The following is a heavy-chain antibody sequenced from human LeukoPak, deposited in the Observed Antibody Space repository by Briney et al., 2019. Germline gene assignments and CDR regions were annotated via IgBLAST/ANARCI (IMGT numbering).Heavy chain of an antibody. J-gene: IGHJ4*02. V-gene: IGHV1-69*13. CDR3: AREVRMGIAAADSFDY. D-gene: IGHD6-13*01. Sequence: SVKVSCKASGYTFTSYYMHWVRQAPGQGLEWMGGIIPIFGTANYAQKFQGRVTITADESTSTAYMELSSLRSEDTAVYYCAREVRMGIAAADSFDYWGQGTLVTVSS. CDR2: IIPIFGTA. CDR1: GYTFTSYY.